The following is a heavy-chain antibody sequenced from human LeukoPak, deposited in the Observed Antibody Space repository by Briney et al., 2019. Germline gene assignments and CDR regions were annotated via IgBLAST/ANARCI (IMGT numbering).Heavy chain of an antibody. CDR1: GFTLSGHY. J-gene: IGHJ4*02. CDR2: IYSGGYT. CDR3: ARWEFEY. Sequence: GGSLRLSCAASGFTLSGHYMDWVRQAPGKGLEWVSVIYSGGYTYYADSVKGRFTISRDNSKNTVYLQMNSLRAEDTAVYYCARWEFEYWGQGTLVTVSS. V-gene: IGHV3-66*01. D-gene: IGHD1-26*01.